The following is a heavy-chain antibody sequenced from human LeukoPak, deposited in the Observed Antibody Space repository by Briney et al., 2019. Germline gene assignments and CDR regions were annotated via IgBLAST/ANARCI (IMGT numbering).Heavy chain of an antibody. Sequence: SETLSLTCSVSGGSISSSRSYWGWIRQTPGKGLEWVGSIYYNGDTYYNPSFKSRVSMSVDTAKNQNSLILTSVTAADTAVYYCSREGYSCPNWFDTWGQGTLVTVSS. J-gene: IGHJ5*02. CDR3: SREGYSCPNWFDT. D-gene: IGHD4-11*01. CDR2: IYYNGDT. CDR1: GGSISSSRSY. V-gene: IGHV4-39*07.